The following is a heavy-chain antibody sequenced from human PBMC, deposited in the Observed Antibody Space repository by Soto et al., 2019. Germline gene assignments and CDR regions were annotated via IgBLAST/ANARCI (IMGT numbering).Heavy chain of an antibody. CDR1: GFTFSSYA. Sequence: GGSLRLSCAASGFTFSSYAMSWVRQAPGKGLEWVSAISGSGGSTYYADSVKGRFTISRDNSKNTLYLQMNSLRAEDTAVYYCAKGESRITIFGVVISYFQHWGQGTLVTVSS. J-gene: IGHJ1*01. V-gene: IGHV3-23*01. D-gene: IGHD3-3*01. CDR3: AKGESRITIFGVVISYFQH. CDR2: ISGSGGST.